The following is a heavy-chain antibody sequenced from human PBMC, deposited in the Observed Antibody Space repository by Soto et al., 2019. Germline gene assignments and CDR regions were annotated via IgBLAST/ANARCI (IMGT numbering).Heavy chain of an antibody. CDR3: ARGARITMVRGWFEHNWFDP. Sequence: SETLSLTCAVYGGSFSGYYWSWLRQPPGKGLEWIGEINHSGSTNYNPSLKSRVTISVDTSKNQFSLKLSSVTAADTAVYYCARGARITMVRGWFEHNWFDPWGQGTLVTVSS. CDR2: INHSGST. CDR1: GGSFSGYY. D-gene: IGHD3-10*01. J-gene: IGHJ5*02. V-gene: IGHV4-34*01.